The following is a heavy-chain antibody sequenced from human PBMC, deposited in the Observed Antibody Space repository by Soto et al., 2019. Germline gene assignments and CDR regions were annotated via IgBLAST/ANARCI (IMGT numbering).Heavy chain of an antibody. D-gene: IGHD3-22*01. CDR2: ISTYNGDT. CDR1: GYNFISHG. CDR3: TTPTYDSTAYSCDT. V-gene: IGHV1-18*01. J-gene: IGHJ5*02. Sequence: QAQLVQSGPEVKKPGASVKVSCKSSGYNFISHGITWVRQAPGQGLEWMAWISTYNGDTKYAENFQGRVTMTTHTATSTAYMELRSLRSDDTAVYYCTTPTYDSTAYSCDTWGQGTLVTVSS.